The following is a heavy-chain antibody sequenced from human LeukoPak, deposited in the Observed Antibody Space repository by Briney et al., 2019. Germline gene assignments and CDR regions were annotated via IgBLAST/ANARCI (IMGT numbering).Heavy chain of an antibody. CDR2: ISGSGGST. J-gene: IGHJ6*02. Sequence: GGSLRLSCAASGFTFSSYAMSWVRQAPGKGREWGSAISGSGGSTYYADSVKGRFTISRDNSKNTLYLQMNSLRAEDTAVYYCAKELDHSNYESRWAYYYYGMDVWGQGTTVTVSS. CDR3: AKELDHSNYESRWAYYYYGMDV. D-gene: IGHD4-11*01. V-gene: IGHV3-23*01. CDR1: GFTFSSYA.